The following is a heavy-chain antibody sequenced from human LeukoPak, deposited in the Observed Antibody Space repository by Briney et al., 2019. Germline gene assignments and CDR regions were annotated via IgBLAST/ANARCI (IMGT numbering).Heavy chain of an antibody. D-gene: IGHD6-19*01. V-gene: IGHV3-7*01. CDR2: MKQDGSEK. CDR1: GFPFSSYW. CDR3: AGSGGWLLHY. J-gene: IGHJ4*02. Sequence: GGSLRLSCVASGFPFSSYWMSWVRQAPGKGLEWVAIMKQDGSEKYYVDSVKGRFTISRDNAKNSLYLQMNSLRAEDTAVYYCAGSGGWLLHYWGQGTLVTVSS.